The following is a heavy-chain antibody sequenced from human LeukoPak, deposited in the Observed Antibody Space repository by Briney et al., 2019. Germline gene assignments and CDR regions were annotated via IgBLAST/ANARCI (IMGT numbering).Heavy chain of an antibody. CDR2: IYYSGST. V-gene: IGHV4-39*01. Sequence: PSETLFLTCTVSGGSISSSSYYWGWIRQPPGKGPEWIGSIYYSGSTYYNPSLKRRVTISVDTSKNQFSLKLSSVTTADTAVYYCARMGENGGYTTTFDYWGQGTLVTVSS. CDR3: ARMGENGGYTTTFDY. D-gene: IGHD4-23*01. J-gene: IGHJ4*02. CDR1: GGSISSSSYY.